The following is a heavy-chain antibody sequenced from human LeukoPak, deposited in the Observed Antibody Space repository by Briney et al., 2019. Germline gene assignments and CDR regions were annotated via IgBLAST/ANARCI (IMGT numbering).Heavy chain of an antibody. J-gene: IGHJ6*04. Sequence: GGSLRLSCAASGFTFDDYGMSWVRQPPGMGLVWVSRINERGTDSMYAESVKGRFTISRDNAKNTVYLQMNSLRAEDTAVYYCAELGITMIGGVWGKGTTVTISS. CDR2: INERGTDS. CDR3: AELGITMIGGV. V-gene: IGHV3-74*03. CDR1: GFTFDDYG. D-gene: IGHD3-10*02.